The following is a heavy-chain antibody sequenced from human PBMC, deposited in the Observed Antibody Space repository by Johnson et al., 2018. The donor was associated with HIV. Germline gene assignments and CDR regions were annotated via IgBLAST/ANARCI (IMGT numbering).Heavy chain of an antibody. CDR2: INQDGSEK. CDR3: ARAPGFSRAFDI. V-gene: IGHV3-7*01. Sequence: VQLVESGGGLVQPGGSLRLSCAASGFTFSSYWMTWVRQAPGKGLEWAANINQDGSEKYYVDSVKGRFTISRDDSKNTLYLQMNRLTAEDTAVYYCARAPGFSRAFDIWGQGTMVTVSS. J-gene: IGHJ3*02. CDR1: GFTFSSYW. D-gene: IGHD3-10*01.